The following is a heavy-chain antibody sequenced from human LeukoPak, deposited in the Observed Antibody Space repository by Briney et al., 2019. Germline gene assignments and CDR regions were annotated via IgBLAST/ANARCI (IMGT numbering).Heavy chain of an antibody. Sequence: SGTLSLTCAVSGGSISSSNWWTWVRQSPGKGLEWIGEIYHSGSTNYNPSLKSRVTISVDKSKNQFSLQLSSVTAADTAVYYCARSGYYDSSGYYAFDNWGQGTLVTVSS. J-gene: IGHJ4*02. V-gene: IGHV4-4*02. CDR1: GGSISSSNW. CDR2: IYHSGST. CDR3: ARSGYYDSSGYYAFDN. D-gene: IGHD3-22*01.